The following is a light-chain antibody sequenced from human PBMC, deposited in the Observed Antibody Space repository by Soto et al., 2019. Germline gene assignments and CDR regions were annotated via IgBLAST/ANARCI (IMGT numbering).Light chain of an antibody. CDR2: GAS. J-gene: IGKJ1*01. CDR3: QQYGISLWT. Sequence: EIVLTQSPDTLSLSPGERATLSCRASQSISSTYLAWYQQKPGQAPRLLIYGASGRATGIPDRFSGSGSGTDFTLTISRLEPEDFAVYYCQQYGISLWTFGQGTKVEIK. CDR1: QSISSTY. V-gene: IGKV3-20*01.